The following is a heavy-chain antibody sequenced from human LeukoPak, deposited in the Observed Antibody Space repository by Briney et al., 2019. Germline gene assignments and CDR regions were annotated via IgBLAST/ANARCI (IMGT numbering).Heavy chain of an antibody. J-gene: IGHJ3*02. D-gene: IGHD2-15*01. CDR3: AKDHQPGVADAFDI. V-gene: IGHV3-48*01. CDR1: EVTFMFASYD. Sequence: PGGSLRLSCEASEVTFMFASYDMNWVRQAPGKGLEWVSYVSSGSSTIYYADSVKGRFTISRDNSKNTLYLQMNSLRAEDTAVYYCAKDHQPGVADAFDIWGQGTMVTVSS. CDR2: VSSGSSTI.